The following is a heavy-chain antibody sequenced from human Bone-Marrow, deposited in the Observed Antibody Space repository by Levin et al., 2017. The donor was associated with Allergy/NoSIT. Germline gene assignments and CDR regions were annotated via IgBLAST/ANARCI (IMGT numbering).Heavy chain of an antibody. CDR1: GFSFSSFA. D-gene: IGHD3-3*01. CDR3: ARDLQMSIFGVAEWVCDY. Sequence: GESLKISCAASGFSFSSFAIHWVRQAPGKGLEWVAVISYDGSRKYYADSVKGRFTVSRDNSKNTLYLQMNSLRGEDTAVYYCARDLQMSIFGVAEWVCDYWGQGTLVTVSS. CDR2: ISYDGSRK. J-gene: IGHJ4*02. V-gene: IGHV3-30-3*01.